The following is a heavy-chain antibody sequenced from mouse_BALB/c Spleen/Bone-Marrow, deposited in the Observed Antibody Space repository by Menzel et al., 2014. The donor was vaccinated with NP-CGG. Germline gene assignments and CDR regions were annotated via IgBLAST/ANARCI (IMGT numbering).Heavy chain of an antibody. Sequence: EVKVVESGGGLVQPGGSLKLSCATSGFTFSDYYMFWVRQTPDKRLEWVAYISNGYDSTFYSDTVKGRFTISRDNAKNTRYLQMSRLRSEDTAMYYCARESYGHAMDYWGQGTSVTVSS. CDR2: ISNGYDST. CDR1: GFTFSDYY. D-gene: IGHD2-12*01. V-gene: IGHV5-12*02. J-gene: IGHJ4*01. CDR3: ARESYGHAMDY.